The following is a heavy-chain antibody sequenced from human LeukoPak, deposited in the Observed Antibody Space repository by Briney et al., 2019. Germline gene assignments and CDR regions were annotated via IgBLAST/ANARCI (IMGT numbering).Heavy chain of an antibody. CDR3: ARVRYDFWSGYYLPNWFDP. CDR2: ISAYNGNT. CDR1: GYTFTSYG. D-gene: IGHD3-3*01. V-gene: IGHV1-18*01. Sequence: GASVKVSCKASGYTFTSYGISWVRQAPGQGLEWMGWISAYNGNTNYAQKLQGRVTMTTDTSTSTAYMELRSLRSDDTAVYYCARVRYDFWSGYYLPNWFDPWGQGTLVTVSS. J-gene: IGHJ5*02.